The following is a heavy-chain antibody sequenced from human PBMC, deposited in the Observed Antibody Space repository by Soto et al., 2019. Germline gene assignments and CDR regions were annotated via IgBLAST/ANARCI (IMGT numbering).Heavy chain of an antibody. V-gene: IGHV3-23*01. CDR3: AKAYFVWSSEQPYYFDY. D-gene: IGHD3-16*01. Sequence: EVQLLDSGGGLVQPGGSLRLSCAASGFTFSNYAMTWVRQGPGKGLEWVSGISGSGGRSYYADSVKGRFTISRDNSKSTSYLQMNSLRAEDTAVYYCAKAYFVWSSEQPYYFDYWGQGTRVTVSS. CDR1: GFTFSNYA. J-gene: IGHJ4*02. CDR2: ISGSGGRS.